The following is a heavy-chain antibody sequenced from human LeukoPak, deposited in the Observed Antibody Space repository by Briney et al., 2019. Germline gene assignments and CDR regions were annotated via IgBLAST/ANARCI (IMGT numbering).Heavy chain of an antibody. CDR1: GYTFTSYG. CDR2: ISAYNGNI. Sequence: GASVKVSCKASGYTFTSYGISWVRQVPGQGLEWMGWISAYNGNIKYAQNLQGRVTMTTDTSTSTAYMELRSLRSDDTAVYYCAREPPSGGPNFFDYWGQGTLVTVSS. CDR3: AREPPSGGPNFFDY. V-gene: IGHV1-18*01. J-gene: IGHJ4*02. D-gene: IGHD3-10*01.